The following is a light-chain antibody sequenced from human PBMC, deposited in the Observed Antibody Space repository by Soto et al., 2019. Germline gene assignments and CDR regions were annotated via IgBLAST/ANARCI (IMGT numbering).Light chain of an antibody. Sequence: EIVLTQSPGTLSLSPGERATLSCRASQSVSSSYLAWYQQKPGQAPRLLIYGASSRATGIPDRFSGSGSGTDFTLTISRLEPEDVAVYYCQQYGSSHLFTFGPGTKVDIK. J-gene: IGKJ3*01. CDR2: GAS. CDR1: QSVSSSY. CDR3: QQYGSSHLFT. V-gene: IGKV3-20*01.